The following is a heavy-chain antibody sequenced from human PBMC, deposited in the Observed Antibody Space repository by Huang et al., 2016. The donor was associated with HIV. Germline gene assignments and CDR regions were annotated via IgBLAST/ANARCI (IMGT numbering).Heavy chain of an antibody. Sequence: QVRLVESGGGVVQPGASLTLSCSAVGFPFSAYGMDWVRQAPGKGLVWVSVLSYYGNNDYVIGSVKGRFTISRDNSNNTLYLRMNSLRPEDTAVYYCVKERGSSRARSSFDFWGQGTSVIVSS. CDR1: GFPFSAYG. CDR2: LSYYGNND. D-gene: IGHD6-13*01. V-gene: IGHV3-30*02. J-gene: IGHJ3*01. CDR3: VKERGSSRARSSFDF.